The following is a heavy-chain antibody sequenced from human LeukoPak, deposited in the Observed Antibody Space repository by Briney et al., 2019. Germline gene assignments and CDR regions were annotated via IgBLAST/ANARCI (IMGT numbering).Heavy chain of an antibody. J-gene: IGHJ4*02. D-gene: IGHD3-10*01. V-gene: IGHV3-15*01. CDR2: ISTKTDGGTT. Sequence: PGGSLRLSCAASGFTFSDAWMGWVRQAPGKGLEWVGRISTKTDGGTTDYAAPLKGRFTISRDDSKTTLYLQMNSLKTEDTAVYYCATEFGGSFNYWGQGTLVTVSS. CDR3: ATEFGGSFNY. CDR1: GFTFSDAW.